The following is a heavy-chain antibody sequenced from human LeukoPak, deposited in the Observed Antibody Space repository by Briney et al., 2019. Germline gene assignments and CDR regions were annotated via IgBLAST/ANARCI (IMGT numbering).Heavy chain of an antibody. V-gene: IGHV3-7*01. D-gene: IGHD3-22*01. Sequence: GGSLRLSCAASGFTFSSYAVHWVRQAPGKGLEWVANIKQDGSEKYYVDSVKGRFTISRDNAKNSLYLQMNSLRAEDTAVYYCARVNYYDSSGIDYWGQGTLVTVSS. CDR3: ARVNYYDSSGIDY. CDR1: GFTFSSYA. CDR2: IKQDGSEK. J-gene: IGHJ4*02.